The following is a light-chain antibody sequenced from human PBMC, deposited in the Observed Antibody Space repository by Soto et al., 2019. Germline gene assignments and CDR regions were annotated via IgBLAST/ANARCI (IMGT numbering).Light chain of an antibody. CDR1: QSISSW. Sequence: DIQMTQSPSTLSASVGDRLTITCRASQSISSWLAWYQQKPGKAPKLLIYDASSLESGVPSRFSGSGSGTEFTLTISSLQPDDFATYDCQQYNSYSRTFGQGTKVEIK. CDR3: QQYNSYSRT. CDR2: DAS. V-gene: IGKV1-5*01. J-gene: IGKJ1*01.